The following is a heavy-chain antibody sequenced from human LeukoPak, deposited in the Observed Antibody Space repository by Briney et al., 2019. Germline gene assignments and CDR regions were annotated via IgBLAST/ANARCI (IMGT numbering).Heavy chain of an antibody. V-gene: IGHV3-15*01. CDR1: GFTFNDAW. J-gene: IGHJ3*02. Sequence: KSGGSLRLSCAASGFTFNDAWMTWVRQAPGKGLEWVGRIKSKSDNGTTDYAEPVKGRFTISREDSENTLYLQMNSLKTEDTAVYYCTTAPCSTGTCNPGDAFDIWGQGTMVTVSS. CDR3: TTAPCSTGTCNPGDAFDI. CDR2: IKSKSDNGTT. D-gene: IGHD2-15*01.